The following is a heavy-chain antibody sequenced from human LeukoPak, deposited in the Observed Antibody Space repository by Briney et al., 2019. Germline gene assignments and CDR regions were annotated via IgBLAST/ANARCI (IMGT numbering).Heavy chain of an antibody. D-gene: IGHD6-19*01. CDR1: GYTFTGYY. Sequence: GASVKVSYKASGYTFTGYYMHWVRQAPGQGLEWRGWINPNSGGTNYAQKFQGRVTMTRDTSISTAYMELSRLRSDDTAVYYCARNTEQWLDESWFDPWGQGTLVTVPS. J-gene: IGHJ5*02. CDR2: INPNSGGT. CDR3: ARNTEQWLDESWFDP. V-gene: IGHV1-2*02.